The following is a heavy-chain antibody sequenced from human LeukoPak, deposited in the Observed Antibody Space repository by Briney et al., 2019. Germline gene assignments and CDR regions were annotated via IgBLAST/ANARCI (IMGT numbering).Heavy chain of an antibody. CDR3: AXDXXXXXDV. CDR2: INEDGSAT. J-gene: IGHJ6*02. CDR1: GFTFSSYW. Sequence: GGSLRLSCAASGFTFSSYWMSWVRQAPEKGLEWVAKINEDGSATDYVDSVKGRFTISRDNAKNSLYLVMNSLTADDTAVYYCAXDXXXXXDVWXXGTTVTAS. V-gene: IGHV3-7*01.